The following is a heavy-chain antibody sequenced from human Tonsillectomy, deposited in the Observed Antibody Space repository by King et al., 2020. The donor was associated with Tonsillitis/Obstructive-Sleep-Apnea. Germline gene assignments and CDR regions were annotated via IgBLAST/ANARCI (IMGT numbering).Heavy chain of an antibody. J-gene: IGHJ4*02. Sequence: QLVQSGAEVKKPGSSVKVSCKASGGPFSGYAINWVRQAPGQGLEWMGRIIPIFNIANYAQKFQGRVTITADKSTSTAYMELNSLRSEDTAMYYCARDAGYCNTTSCYKPLDYGGQGTLVTVSS. CDR1: GGPFSGYA. D-gene: IGHD2-2*02. CDR3: ARDAGYCNTTSCYKPLDY. V-gene: IGHV1-69*04. CDR2: IIPIFNIA.